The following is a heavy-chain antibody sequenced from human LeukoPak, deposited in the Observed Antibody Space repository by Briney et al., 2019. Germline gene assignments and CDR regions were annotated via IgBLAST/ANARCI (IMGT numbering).Heavy chain of an antibody. J-gene: IGHJ4*02. CDR3: SRDDQYCSWS. D-gene: IGHD2-21*02. V-gene: IGHV3-7*05. CDR2: IKQDGSDK. CDR1: GFTVSTYW. Sequence: GGFLRLSCAASGFTVSTYWMSWVRQAPGKGLEWVANIKQDGSDKYYVDSVKGRFPISRDNAKNSLYLQMYSLRAEHTAVYYCSRDDQYCSWSWGEGTLVTVSS.